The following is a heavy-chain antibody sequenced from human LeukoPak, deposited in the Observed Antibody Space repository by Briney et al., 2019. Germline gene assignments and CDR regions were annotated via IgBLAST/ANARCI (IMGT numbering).Heavy chain of an antibody. J-gene: IGHJ4*02. CDR2: ITGSGGNT. CDR3: AKARSSGWYKGGFDY. V-gene: IGHV3-23*01. CDR1: GFTFSNYA. Sequence: GRSLRLSCAASGFTFSNYAMSWVRQAPGKGLEWVSAITGSGGNTYYADSVKGRFTISRDNSKNTVYLQMNSLSADDTALYYCAKARSSGWYKGGFDYWGQGTLVTVSS. D-gene: IGHD6-19*01.